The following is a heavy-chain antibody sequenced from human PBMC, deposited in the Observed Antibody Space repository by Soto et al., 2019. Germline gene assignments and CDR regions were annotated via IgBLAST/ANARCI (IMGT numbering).Heavy chain of an antibody. CDR3: AKDGSSPFFDY. Sequence: WGSLRLSCAASGFTFISYAMIFFRQSPFKWLEWVSAISGSGGSTYYADSVKGRFTISRDNSKNTLYLQMNSLRAEDTAVYYCAKDGSSPFFDYWGQGTLVTVSS. CDR1: GFTFISYA. D-gene: IGHD3-10*01. J-gene: IGHJ4*02. CDR2: ISGSGGST. V-gene: IGHV3-23*01.